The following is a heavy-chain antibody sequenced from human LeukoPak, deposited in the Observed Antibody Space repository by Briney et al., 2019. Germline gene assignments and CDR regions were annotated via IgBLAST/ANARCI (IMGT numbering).Heavy chain of an antibody. CDR2: IYTSGST. D-gene: IGHD3-10*01. V-gene: IGHV4-4*07. Sequence: SETLSLTCTVSGGSLSSYYWNWIRQPAGKGLEWIGRIYTSGSTNYNPSLKSRVTMSVGTSKNQFSLKLSSVTAADTAVYYCARDKSRTYGSADAFDIWGQGTMVTVSS. CDR3: ARDKSRTYGSADAFDI. J-gene: IGHJ3*02. CDR1: GGSLSSYY.